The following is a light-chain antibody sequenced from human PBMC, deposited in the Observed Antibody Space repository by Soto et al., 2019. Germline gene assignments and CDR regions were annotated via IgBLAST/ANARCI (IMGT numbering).Light chain of an antibody. CDR2: DVT. CDR3: RSYTTSNTRQIV. V-gene: IGLV2-14*03. J-gene: IGLJ1*01. Sequence: QSALTQPASVSGSPGQSITISCTGTSSDVGGYNYVSWYQHHPGKAPKLIIYDVTSRPSGVSIRFSGSKSDNTASLTISGLQPEDEADYHCRSYTTSNTRQIVFGTGTKVTVL. CDR1: SSDVGGYNY.